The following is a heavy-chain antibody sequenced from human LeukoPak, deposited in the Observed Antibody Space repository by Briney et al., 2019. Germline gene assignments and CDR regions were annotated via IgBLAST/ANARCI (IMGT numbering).Heavy chain of an antibody. Sequence: PSETLSLTCTVSGGPISSYYWSWIRQPPGKGLEWIGYIYYSGSTNYNPSLKSRVTISVDTSKNQFSLKLSSVTAADTAVYYCARDRSRGSSWYPDSYYYYGMDVWGKGTTVTVSS. CDR3: ARDRSRGSSWYPDSYYYYGMDV. J-gene: IGHJ6*04. V-gene: IGHV4-59*01. D-gene: IGHD6-13*01. CDR1: GGPISSYY. CDR2: IYYSGST.